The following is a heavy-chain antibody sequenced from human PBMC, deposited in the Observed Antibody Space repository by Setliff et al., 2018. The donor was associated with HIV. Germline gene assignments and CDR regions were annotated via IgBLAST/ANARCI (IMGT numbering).Heavy chain of an antibody. CDR2: INSNGGST. Sequence: AGGSLRLSCAASGFTFDDYGMSWVRQSPGKGLEWVSGINSNGGSTAYADSVKGRFTISRDNAKSSLYLQMNSLSAEDTALYYCARGYYYDSGGLYYHYMDVWGKGTTVTVSS. J-gene: IGHJ6*03. CDR3: ARGYYYDSGGLYYHYMDV. V-gene: IGHV3-20*04. D-gene: IGHD3-22*01. CDR1: GFTFDDYG.